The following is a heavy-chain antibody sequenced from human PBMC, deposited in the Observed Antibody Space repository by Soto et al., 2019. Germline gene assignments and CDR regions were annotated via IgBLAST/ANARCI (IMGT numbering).Heavy chain of an antibody. Sequence: GGSLRHSCAASGFTFSSYAMNLVRQTPGKGLEWVSSIIGSGVDTYYADSVKGRFTISRDNSKNTLYLLMNSLRAEDTAVYYCAKGFLGSCRGARCYSFDLWCQGTPVTVSS. J-gene: IGHJ4*02. D-gene: IGHD2-15*01. V-gene: IGHV3-23*01. CDR2: IIGSGVDT. CDR3: AKGFLGSCRGARCYSFDL. CDR1: GFTFSSYA.